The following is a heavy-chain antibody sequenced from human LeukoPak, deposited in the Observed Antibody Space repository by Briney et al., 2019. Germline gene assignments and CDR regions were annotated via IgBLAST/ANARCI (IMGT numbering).Heavy chain of an antibody. Sequence: GGSLRLSCAASGFTFSSYDMTWVRQAPGRGLEWVSSIRPSGDNTYYGDSVKGRFTISRDNSKNTLYLQMNSLRAEDTAVYYCASLVTMVRGVISDYWGQGTLVTVSS. CDR2: IRPSGDNT. CDR3: ASLVTMVRGVISDY. J-gene: IGHJ4*02. V-gene: IGHV3-23*01. D-gene: IGHD3-10*01. CDR1: GFTFSSYD.